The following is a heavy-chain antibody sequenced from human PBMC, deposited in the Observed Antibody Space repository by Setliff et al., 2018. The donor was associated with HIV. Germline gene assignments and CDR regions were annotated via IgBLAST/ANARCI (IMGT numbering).Heavy chain of an antibody. CDR3: ATDVAEKIHYYSDNSGYLDY. Sequence: GGSLRLSCAASGFTFGDYALSWVRQAPGKGLEWVGFIRSKAYGGTTEYAASLKGRFTISRDDSKSIAYLQMNSLKTEDTAVYYCATDVAEKIHYYSDNSGYLDYWGQGTLVTVSS. D-gene: IGHD3-22*01. J-gene: IGHJ4*02. CDR2: IRSKAYGGTT. V-gene: IGHV3-49*04. CDR1: GFTFGDYA.